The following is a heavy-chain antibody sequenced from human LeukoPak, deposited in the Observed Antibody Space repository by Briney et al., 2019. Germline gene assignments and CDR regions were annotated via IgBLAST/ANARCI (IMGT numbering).Heavy chain of an antibody. Sequence: PGGSLRLSCAASGFTFSSYSMNWVRQAPGKGLEWVSYISSSSSTIYYADSVKGRFTISRDNAKNSLYLQMNSLRAEDTAVYYCARDEGYSSSWYWFDPWGQGTLVTVSS. J-gene: IGHJ5*02. CDR2: ISSSSSTI. D-gene: IGHD6-13*01. CDR3: ARDEGYSSSWYWFDP. V-gene: IGHV3-48*04. CDR1: GFTFSSYS.